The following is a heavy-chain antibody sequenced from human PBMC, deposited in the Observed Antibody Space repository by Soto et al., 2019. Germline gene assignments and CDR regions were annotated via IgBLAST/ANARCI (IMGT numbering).Heavy chain of an antibody. D-gene: IGHD3-10*01. CDR3: AKGAVVRGVYDLDY. CDR1: GFTFSSYA. CDR2: ISGSGGST. J-gene: IGHJ4*02. V-gene: IGHV3-23*01. Sequence: EVQLLESGGGLVQPGGSLRLSCAASGFTFSSYAMNWVRQAPGKGLEWVSAISGSGGSTYYADSVKGRFTISRDNSKNTLYMQMNSLRAEDTAVYYCAKGAVVRGVYDLDYWGQGTLVTVSS.